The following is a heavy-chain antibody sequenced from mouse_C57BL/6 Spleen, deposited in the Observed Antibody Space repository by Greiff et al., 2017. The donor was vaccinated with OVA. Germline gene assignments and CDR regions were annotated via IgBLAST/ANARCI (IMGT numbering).Heavy chain of an antibody. D-gene: IGHD1-1*01. CDR1: GYTFTSYW. J-gene: IGHJ2*01. Sequence: VKLQQPGAELVMPGASVKLSCKASGYTFTSYWMHWVKQRPGQGLEWIGEIDPSDSYTNYNQKFKGKSTLTVDKSSSTAYMQLSSLTSEDSAVYYCARWHYGSSFGDYWGQGTTLTVSS. CDR3: ARWHYGSSFGDY. CDR2: IDPSDSYT. V-gene: IGHV1-69*01.